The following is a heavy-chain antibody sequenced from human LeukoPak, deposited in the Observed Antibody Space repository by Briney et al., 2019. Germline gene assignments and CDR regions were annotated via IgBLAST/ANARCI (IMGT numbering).Heavy chain of an antibody. CDR3: ARSLSDFYPNWFDP. CDR2: INAGNGNT. V-gene: IGHV1-3*03. Sequence: ASVKVSCKASGYSFTSTAMSWVRQAPGQRLEWMGWINAGNGNTKYSQEFQGRVTITRDTSASTVYMELSSLRSEDMAVYYCARSLSDFYPNWFDPWGQGTLVTVSS. D-gene: IGHD2-21*01. J-gene: IGHJ5*02. CDR1: GYSFTSTA.